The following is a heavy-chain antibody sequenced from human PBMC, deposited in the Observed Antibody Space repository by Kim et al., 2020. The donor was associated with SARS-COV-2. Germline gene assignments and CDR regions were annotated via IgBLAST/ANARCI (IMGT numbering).Heavy chain of an antibody. J-gene: IGHJ5*02. CDR2: INPSGGST. Sequence: ASVKVSCKASGYTFTSYYMHWVRQAPGQGLEWMGIINPSGGSTSYAQKFQGRVTMTRDTSTSTVYMELSSLRSEDTAGYYCARSYMVRGVIITNWFDPWGQGTLVTVSS. CDR1: GYTFTSYY. V-gene: IGHV1-46*01. CDR3: ARSYMVRGVIITNWFDP. D-gene: IGHD3-10*01.